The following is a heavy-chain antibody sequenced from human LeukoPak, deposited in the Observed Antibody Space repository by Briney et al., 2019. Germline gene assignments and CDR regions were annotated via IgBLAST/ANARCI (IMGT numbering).Heavy chain of an antibody. J-gene: IGHJ6*03. CDR3: AKSPRGYNYYMDV. CDR1: GLTFSTRA. CDR2: ISGAAISI. D-gene: IGHD3-10*01. Sequence: GGSLRLSCAVTGLTFSTRAMSWVRQAPGKGLEWVAVISGAAISIYYADSVKGRFTISRDNSNNTLYLQMNSLRAEDTAIYYCAKSPRGYNYYMDVWGKGTTVTVSS. V-gene: IGHV3-23*01.